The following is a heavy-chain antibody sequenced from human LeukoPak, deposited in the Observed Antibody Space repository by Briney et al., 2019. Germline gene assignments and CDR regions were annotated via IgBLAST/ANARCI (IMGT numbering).Heavy chain of an antibody. D-gene: IGHD3-22*01. V-gene: IGHV4-30-2*01. CDR2: MYHSGRLTT. CDR1: GDSISNRDSISSGGYS. CDR3: AIYYYDSSGYLNPEYFQH. Sequence: SETLSLTCAVSGDSISNRDSISSGGYSWSWIRQPPGKGLEWIGYMYHSGRLTTYYNPSLKSRVTISVDTSKNQFSLKLSSVTAADTAVYYCAIYYYDSSGYLNPEYFQHWGQGTLVTVSS. J-gene: IGHJ1*01.